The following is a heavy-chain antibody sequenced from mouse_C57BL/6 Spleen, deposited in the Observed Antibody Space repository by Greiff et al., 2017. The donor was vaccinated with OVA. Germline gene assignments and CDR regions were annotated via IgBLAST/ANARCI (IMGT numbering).Heavy chain of an antibody. Sequence: EVQLQQSGPVLVKPGASVKMSCKASGYTFTDYYMNWVKQSHGKSLEWIGVINPYNGGTSYNQKFKGKATLTVDKSSSTAYMELNSLTSEDSAVYYCAYDYDYAMDYWGQGTSVTVSS. J-gene: IGHJ4*01. CDR3: AYDYDYAMDY. V-gene: IGHV1-19*01. CDR2: INPYNGGT. D-gene: IGHD2-4*01. CDR1: GYTFTDYY.